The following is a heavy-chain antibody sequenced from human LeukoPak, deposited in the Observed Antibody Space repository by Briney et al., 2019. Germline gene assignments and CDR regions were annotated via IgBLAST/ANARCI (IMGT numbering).Heavy chain of an antibody. V-gene: IGHV3-74*01. D-gene: IGHD6-13*01. CDR2: INTDGNST. Sequence: TGGSLRLSCAASGFTFSTYWMHWVRQAPGKGLVWVSQINTDGNSTTYADSVKGRFTVSRDNAKNTLYPQMNSLRAEDTAVYYCARELASGDWGQGTLVTVSS. CDR1: GFTFSTYW. CDR3: ARELASGD. J-gene: IGHJ4*02.